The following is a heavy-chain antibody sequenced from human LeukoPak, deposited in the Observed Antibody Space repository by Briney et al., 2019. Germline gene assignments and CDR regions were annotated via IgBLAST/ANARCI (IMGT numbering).Heavy chain of an antibody. CDR3: ARASGSYWWFDS. CDR1: GYTFTGFY. V-gene: IGHV1-2*02. CDR2: INPNSGDT. J-gene: IGHJ5*01. Sequence: ASVKVSCKASGYTFTGFYMHWVRQAPGQGLEWMGWINPNSGDTNYVQKFQGRVTMTRDTSISTAYMELSRLRSDDTAVYYCARASGSYWWFDSWGQGTLVTVSS. D-gene: IGHD1-26*01.